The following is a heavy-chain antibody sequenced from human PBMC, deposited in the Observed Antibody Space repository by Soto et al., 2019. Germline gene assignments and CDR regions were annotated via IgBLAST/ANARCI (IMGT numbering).Heavy chain of an antibody. CDR2: IWYDGSNK. J-gene: IGHJ4*02. Sequence: GGSLRLSCAASGFTFSSYGMHWVRQAPGKGLEWVAVIWYDGSNKYYADSVKGRFTISRDNSKNTLYLQMNSLRAEDTAVYYCARDSHCGGDCYLPVKLDYWGQGTLVTVSS. V-gene: IGHV3-33*01. CDR1: GFTFSSYG. D-gene: IGHD2-21*02. CDR3: ARDSHCGGDCYLPVKLDY.